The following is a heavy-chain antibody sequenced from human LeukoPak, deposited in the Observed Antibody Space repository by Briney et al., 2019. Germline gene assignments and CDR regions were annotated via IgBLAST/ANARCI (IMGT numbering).Heavy chain of an antibody. J-gene: IGHJ3*02. CDR3: AGDYEGNRAFDI. Sequence: MPGGSLRLSCAASGFSFSNCSMNWVRQAPGKGLEWVSSISSSSTYIYYADSLEGRFTISRDNVRNSLYLQMNSLRAEDTAVYYCAGDYEGNRAFDIWGQGTMVTVSS. V-gene: IGHV3-21*01. D-gene: IGHD4-23*01. CDR1: GFSFSNCS. CDR2: ISSSSTYI.